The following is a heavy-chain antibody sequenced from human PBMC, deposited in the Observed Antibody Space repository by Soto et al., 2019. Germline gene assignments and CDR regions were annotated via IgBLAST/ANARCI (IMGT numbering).Heavy chain of an antibody. Sequence: GGSLRLSCAASGFTFSSYSMNWVRQAPGKGLEWVSSISSSSSYIYYADSVKGRFTISRDNAKNSLYLQMNSLRAEDTAVYYCARDLGSAEQQLVRGYYYYYGMDVWGQGTTVTVSS. D-gene: IGHD6-13*01. J-gene: IGHJ6*02. CDR2: ISSSSSYI. CDR3: ARDLGSAEQQLVRGYYYYYGMDV. V-gene: IGHV3-21*01. CDR1: GFTFSSYS.